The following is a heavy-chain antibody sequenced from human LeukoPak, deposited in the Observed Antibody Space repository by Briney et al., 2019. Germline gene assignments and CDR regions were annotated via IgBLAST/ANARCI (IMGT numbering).Heavy chain of an antibody. Sequence: SVKVSCKASGGTFSSYAISWVRQAPGQGLEWMGGIIPIFGTANYAQKFQGRVTITADKSTSTAYMELSSLRSEDTAVYYCARDREIVVVPAYQDYWGQGTLVTVSS. CDR1: GGTFSSYA. D-gene: IGHD2-2*01. CDR2: IIPIFGTA. V-gene: IGHV1-69*06. CDR3: ARDREIVVVPAYQDY. J-gene: IGHJ4*02.